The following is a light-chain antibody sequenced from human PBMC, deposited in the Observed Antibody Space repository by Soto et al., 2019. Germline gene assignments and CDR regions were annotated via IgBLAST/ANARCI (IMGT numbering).Light chain of an antibody. CDR3: QQYNGSPYT. CDR1: QSVGSIY. CDR2: GAS. J-gene: IGKJ2*01. V-gene: IGKV3-20*01. Sequence: EIVLTQSPGTLSLSPGEGATLSCRASQSVGSIYLAWYQQKPGQAPRLLIYGASRSATGIPDRFSGSGSGTDFTLTISRLEPEDFAVYYCQQYNGSPYTFGRGTKVEI.